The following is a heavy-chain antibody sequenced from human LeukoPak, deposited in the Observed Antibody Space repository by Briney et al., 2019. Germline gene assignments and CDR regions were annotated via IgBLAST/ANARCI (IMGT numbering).Heavy chain of an antibody. V-gene: IGHV3-64*04. Sequence: RPGGSLRLSCSASGFTFSSYVMHWVPQAPGKGLEYVSAISGNGGSTYYSDSVKGRFTISRDNAKNSLYLQMNSLRAEDTAVYYCARPRAYCSGGSCFPPDYWGQGTLITVSS. CDR2: ISGNGGST. J-gene: IGHJ4*02. D-gene: IGHD2-15*01. CDR3: ARPRAYCSGGSCFPPDY. CDR1: GFTFSSYV.